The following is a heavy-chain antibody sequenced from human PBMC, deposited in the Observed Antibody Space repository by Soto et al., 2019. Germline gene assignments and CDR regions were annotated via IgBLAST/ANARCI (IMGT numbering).Heavy chain of an antibody. CDR2: IIPIFGTA. D-gene: IGHD2-15*01. CDR3: ATPGYGGNLPFDY. Sequence: SVKVSCKASGGTFSSYAISWVRQAPGQGLEWMGGIIPIFGTANYAQKFQGRVTITADESTSTAYMELSSLRSEDTAVYYCATPGYGGNLPFDYWGQGTLVTVSS. V-gene: IGHV1-69*13. J-gene: IGHJ4*02. CDR1: GGTFSSYA.